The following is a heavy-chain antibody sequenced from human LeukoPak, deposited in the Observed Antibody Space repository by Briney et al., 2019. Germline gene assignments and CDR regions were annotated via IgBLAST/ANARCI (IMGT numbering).Heavy chain of an antibody. J-gene: IGHJ1*01. D-gene: IGHD1-26*01. Sequence: ASVKVSCKASGGTFSSYAISWVRQAPGQGLEWMGGIIPIFGTANYAQKFQGRVTITAGESTSTAYMELSSLRSEDTAVYYCARESPIAYGNFQHWGQGTLVTVSS. V-gene: IGHV1-69*13. CDR2: IIPIFGTA. CDR3: ARESPIAYGNFQH. CDR1: GGTFSSYA.